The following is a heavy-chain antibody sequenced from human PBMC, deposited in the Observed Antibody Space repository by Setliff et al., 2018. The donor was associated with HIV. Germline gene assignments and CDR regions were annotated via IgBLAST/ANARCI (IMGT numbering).Heavy chain of an antibody. D-gene: IGHD2-21*02. CDR1: GFTFSSAW. V-gene: IGHV3-7*01. J-gene: IGHJ4*02. Sequence: GGSLRLSCAASGFTFSSAWMGWVRQAPAKGLEWVANISPDGSATYYVDSVKGRFTISRDNAKNSLYLQLNSLRVEDTAVYYCMRWGLPYAIGYWGQGMLVTVS. CDR3: MRWGLPYAIGY. CDR2: ISPDGSAT.